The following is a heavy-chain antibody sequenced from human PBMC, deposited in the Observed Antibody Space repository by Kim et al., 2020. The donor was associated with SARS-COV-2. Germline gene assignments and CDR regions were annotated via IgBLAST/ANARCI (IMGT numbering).Heavy chain of an antibody. J-gene: IGHJ4*02. Sequence: KNPALKGRVTISVDTSKNQISLKLSSVTAADTAVHYCARTMYYYDSSSFDYWGQGALVTVSS. D-gene: IGHD3-22*01. CDR3: ARTMYYYDSSSFDY. V-gene: IGHV4-39*01.